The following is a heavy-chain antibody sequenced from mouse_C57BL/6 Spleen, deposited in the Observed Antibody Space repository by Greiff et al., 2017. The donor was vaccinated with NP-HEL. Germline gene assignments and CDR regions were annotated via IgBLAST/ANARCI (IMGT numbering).Heavy chain of an antibody. CDR3: AREGYYGSSLFFGY. Sequence: VQLQQSGPVLVKPGASVKMSCKASGYTFTDYYMNWVKQSHGKSLEWIGVINPYNGGTSYNQKFKGKATLTVDKSSSTAYMKLNSLTSEDAAVYCCAREGYYGSSLFFGYWGQGTTLTVSS. D-gene: IGHD1-1*01. CDR2: INPYNGGT. CDR1: GYTFTDYY. J-gene: IGHJ2*01. V-gene: IGHV1-19*01.